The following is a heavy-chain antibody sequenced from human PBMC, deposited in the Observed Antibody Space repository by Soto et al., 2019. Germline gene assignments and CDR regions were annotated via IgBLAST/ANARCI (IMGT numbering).Heavy chain of an antibody. Sequence: PGESLKISCAASGFTFSIYAMSWVRQAPGKGLEWVSAISGSGGSTYYADSVKGRFTISRDNSKNTLYLQMNSLRAEDTAVYYCAKTPKTGTTYYFDYWGQGTLVTVSS. J-gene: IGHJ4*02. CDR2: ISGSGGST. CDR3: AKTPKTGTTYYFDY. D-gene: IGHD1-7*01. V-gene: IGHV3-23*01. CDR1: GFTFSIYA.